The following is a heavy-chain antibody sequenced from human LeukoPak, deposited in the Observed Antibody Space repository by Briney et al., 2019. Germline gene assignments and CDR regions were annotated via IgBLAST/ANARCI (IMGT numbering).Heavy chain of an antibody. Sequence: PSETLSLTCAVYGGSFSGYYWSWIRQPPGKGLEWIGEINHSGSTNYNPSLKSRVTLSVATSKNQFSLKMRSVTAEDTAVYYCARNNYGDYVDAFDIWGQGTMVTVSS. CDR1: GGSFSGYY. CDR2: INHSGST. D-gene: IGHD4-17*01. J-gene: IGHJ3*02. CDR3: ARNNYGDYVDAFDI. V-gene: IGHV4-34*01.